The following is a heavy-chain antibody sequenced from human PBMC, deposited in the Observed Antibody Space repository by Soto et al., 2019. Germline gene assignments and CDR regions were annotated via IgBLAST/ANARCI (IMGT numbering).Heavy chain of an antibody. D-gene: IGHD1-1*01. Sequence: QVQLVQSGAAVKKPGASVKISCQASGYTFINYAIYWVRQAPGQRLEWMGWINAGDGNTRYSQKFQDRVSITRDICTSTTIMELTSLRFEDTAVYICAKEKEPTGPWFCPWGQGTRFTVSS. CDR1: GYTFINYA. CDR2: INAGDGNT. V-gene: IGHV1-3*01. J-gene: IGHJ5*02. CDR3: AKEKEPTGPWFCP.